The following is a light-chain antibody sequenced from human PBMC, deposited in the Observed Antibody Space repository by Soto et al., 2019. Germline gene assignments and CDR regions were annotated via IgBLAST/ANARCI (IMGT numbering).Light chain of an antibody. CDR3: CSYAGSYTLV. V-gene: IGLV2-11*01. CDR2: DVT. CDR1: SSDVGGYNY. J-gene: IGLJ2*01. Sequence: QSALTQPRSVSGSPGQSVTISCTGTSSDVGGYNYVSWYQQHPGKAPKLMIYDVTKRPSGVPDRFSGSKSGNTASLTISGLQPEDEADYYCCSYAGSYTLVIGGGNKVTVL.